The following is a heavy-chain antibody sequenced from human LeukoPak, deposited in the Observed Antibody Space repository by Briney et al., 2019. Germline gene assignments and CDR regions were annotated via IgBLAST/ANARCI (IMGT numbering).Heavy chain of an antibody. V-gene: IGHV3-33*01. CDR2: IWYDGSDK. CDR3: ARLWGAAMLDY. CDR1: GFTFSSNG. J-gene: IGHJ4*02. D-gene: IGHD5-18*01. Sequence: PGGSLRLSCAASGFTFSSNGMYWVRQAPGKGLEWVALIWYDGSDKYYTDSVKGRFTISRDNSKNTLFLQMNSLRAEDTAVYYCARLWGAAMLDYWGQGTLVTVSS.